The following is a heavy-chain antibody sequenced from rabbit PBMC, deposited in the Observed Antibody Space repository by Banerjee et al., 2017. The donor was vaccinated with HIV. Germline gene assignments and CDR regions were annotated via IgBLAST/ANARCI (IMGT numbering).Heavy chain of an antibody. CDR1: GFSFSDRDV. J-gene: IGHJ4*01. Sequence: LEESGGGLVKPEGAPTFTCKAPGFSFSDRDVMCWVRQAPGKGLEWIACINTATGKPVYATWAKGRFTISTTSSTTVTLQMTSLTVADTATYFCARDLAGAIGWNFYLWGPGTLVTVS. V-gene: IGHV1S45*01. CDR3: ARDLAGAIGWNFYL. CDR2: INTATGKP. D-gene: IGHD4-1*01.